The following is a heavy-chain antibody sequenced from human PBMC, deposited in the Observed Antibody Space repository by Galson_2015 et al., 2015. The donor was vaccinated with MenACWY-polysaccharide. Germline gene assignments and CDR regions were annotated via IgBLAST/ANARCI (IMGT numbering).Heavy chain of an antibody. D-gene: IGHD3-10*01. CDR1: GFTFSSSW. V-gene: IGHV3-74*01. CDR3: AREPANYGAG. Sequence: SLRLSCAASGFTFSSSWMHWVRQAPGKGLVWVSRIYSDGSSTSCADSVKGRFTISRDNAKNTLNLQMNGLRAEDTAVYYWAREPANYGAGWGQGTLVTVSP. CDR2: IYSDGSST. J-gene: IGHJ4*02.